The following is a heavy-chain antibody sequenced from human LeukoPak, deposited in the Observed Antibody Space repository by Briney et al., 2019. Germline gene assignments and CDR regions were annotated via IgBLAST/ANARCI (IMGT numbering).Heavy chain of an antibody. V-gene: IGHV4-59*08. J-gene: IGHJ5*02. CDR3: ARYSSSSGWFDP. Sequence: LETLSLTCTVSGGSISSYYWSWIRQPPGKGLEWIGYIYYSGSTNYNPSLKSRVTISVDTSKNQFSLKLSSVTAADTAVYYCARYSSSSGWFDPWGQGTLVTVSS. CDR2: IYYSGST. D-gene: IGHD6-6*01. CDR1: GGSISSYY.